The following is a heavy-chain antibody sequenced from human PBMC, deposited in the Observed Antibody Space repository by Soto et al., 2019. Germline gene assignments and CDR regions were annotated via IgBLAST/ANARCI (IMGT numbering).Heavy chain of an antibody. CDR1: GGTFGTSA. J-gene: IGHJ3*01. CDR2: IIPIVATT. V-gene: IGHV1-69*01. Sequence: QVHLVQSGAEVKNPGSSVKVSCKASGGTFGTSAINWVRQAPGQGLEWMGGIIPIVATTHYAQDFQGRASITANDSTTTAYTALSSLRTDDTAMYFCARDTALAQAVDAWGQGTMVTVSS. CDR3: ARDTALAQAVDA. D-gene: IGHD2-21*02.